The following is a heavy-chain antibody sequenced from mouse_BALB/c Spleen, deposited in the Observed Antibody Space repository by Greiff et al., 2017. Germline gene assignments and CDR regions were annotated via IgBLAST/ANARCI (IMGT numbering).Heavy chain of an antibody. D-gene: IGHD3-1*01. CDR3: ARRGLYAMDY. CDR1: GFAFSSYD. CDR2: ISSGGGST. Sequence: EVQLVESGGGLVKPGGSLKLSCAASGFAFSSYDMSWVRQTPEKRLEWVAYISSGGGSTYYPDTVKGRFTISRDNAKNTLYLQMSSLKSEDTAMYYCARRGLYAMDYWGQGTSVTVSS. J-gene: IGHJ4*01. V-gene: IGHV5-12-1*01.